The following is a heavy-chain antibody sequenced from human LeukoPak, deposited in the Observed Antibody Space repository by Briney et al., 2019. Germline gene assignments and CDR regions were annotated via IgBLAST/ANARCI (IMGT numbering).Heavy chain of an antibody. CDR1: GFTFSSYA. CDR2: ISYDGSNK. J-gene: IGHJ3*02. D-gene: IGHD4-17*01. V-gene: IGHV3-30-3*01. CDR3: AGELTTTDAFDI. Sequence: PGRSLRLSCAASGFTFSSYAMHWVRQAPGKGLEWVAVISYDGSNKYYADSVKGRFTISRDNSKNTLYLQMNSLRAEDTAVYYCAGELTTTDAFDIWGQGTMVTVSS.